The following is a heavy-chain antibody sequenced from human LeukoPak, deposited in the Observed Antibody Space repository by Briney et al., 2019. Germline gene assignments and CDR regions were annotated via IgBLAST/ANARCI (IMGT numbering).Heavy chain of an antibody. J-gene: IGHJ4*02. Sequence: SETLSLTCAVYGGSFSGYYWSWIRQPPGKGPEWIGEINHSGSTNYNPSLKSRVTISVDTSKNQFSLKLSSVTAADTAVYYCARGWLQFSDWGQGTLVTVSS. CDR1: GGSFSGYY. CDR2: INHSGST. CDR3: ARGWLQFSD. V-gene: IGHV4-34*01. D-gene: IGHD5-24*01.